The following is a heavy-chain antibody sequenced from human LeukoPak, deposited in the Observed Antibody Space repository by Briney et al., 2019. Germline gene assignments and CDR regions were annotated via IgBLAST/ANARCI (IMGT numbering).Heavy chain of an antibody. CDR2: ISTSGDTT. J-gene: IGHJ4*02. CDR1: GFTFRSYA. CDR3: AIMHRYYDGSGYWVH. Sequence: GGTLTLSCAASGFTFRSYAMSWVRQAPGKGLEWVSGISTSGDTTSYADSVRGRFTISKDNRRNMLYMQMSSLTDEDTAVYYCAIMHRYYDGSGYWVHWGQGALVTVSS. D-gene: IGHD3-22*01. V-gene: IGHV3-23*01.